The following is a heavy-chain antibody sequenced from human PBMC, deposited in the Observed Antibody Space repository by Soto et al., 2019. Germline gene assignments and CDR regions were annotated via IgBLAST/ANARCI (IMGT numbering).Heavy chain of an antibody. CDR2: ISAYNGNT. CDR3: VRDLPVVVVGTHYYGMDV. J-gene: IGHJ6*02. V-gene: IGHV1-18*03. Sequence: GASVKVSCKASGYTFTSYGISWVRQAPGQGLEWMGWISAYNGNTNYAQKLQGRVTMTTDTSTSTAYMELRSLRSEDMAVYYCVRDLPVVVVGTHYYGMDVWGQGTTVTVSS. CDR1: GYTFTSYG. D-gene: IGHD2-15*01.